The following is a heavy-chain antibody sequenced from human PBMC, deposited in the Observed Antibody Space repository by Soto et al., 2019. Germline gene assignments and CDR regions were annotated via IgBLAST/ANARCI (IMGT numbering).Heavy chain of an antibody. V-gene: IGHV4-34*01. J-gene: IGHJ2*01. Sequence: PGKGLEWIGEINHSGSTNYNPSLKSRVTISVDTSKNQFSLKLSSVTAADTAVYYCFCFRAEDGIRDYLPVSAFLLNRSSDL. CDR2: INHSGST. CDR3: FCFRAEDGIRDYLPVSAFLLNRSSDL. D-gene: IGHD3-9*01.